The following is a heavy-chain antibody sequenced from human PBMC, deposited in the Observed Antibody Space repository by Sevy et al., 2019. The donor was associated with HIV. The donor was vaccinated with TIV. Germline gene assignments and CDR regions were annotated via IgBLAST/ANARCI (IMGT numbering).Heavy chain of an antibody. CDR3: AREDYYDSSGYSPFDY. J-gene: IGHJ4*02. CDR2: ISSSGSTI. Sequence: LSLTCAASGFTFSSYEMNWVRQAPGKGLEWVSYISSSGSTIYYADSVKGRFTISRDNAKNSLYLQMNSLRAEDTAVYYCAREDYYDSSGYSPFDYWGQGTLVTVSS. CDR1: GFTFSSYE. V-gene: IGHV3-48*03. D-gene: IGHD3-22*01.